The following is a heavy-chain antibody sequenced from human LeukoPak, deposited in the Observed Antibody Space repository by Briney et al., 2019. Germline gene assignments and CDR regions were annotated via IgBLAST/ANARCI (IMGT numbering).Heavy chain of an antibody. CDR1: GFTFSSYG. D-gene: IGHD3-3*01. J-gene: IGHJ4*02. Sequence: GGSLRLSCAASGFTFSSYGMHWVRQAPGKGLEWVAFIRYDGSNKYYADSVKGRFTISRDNSKNTLYLQMNSLRAEDTAVYYCAKDPNYTTYYDFWSGSYYFDYWGQGTLVTVSS. CDR2: IRYDGSNK. CDR3: AKDPNYTTYYDFWSGSYYFDY. V-gene: IGHV3-30*02.